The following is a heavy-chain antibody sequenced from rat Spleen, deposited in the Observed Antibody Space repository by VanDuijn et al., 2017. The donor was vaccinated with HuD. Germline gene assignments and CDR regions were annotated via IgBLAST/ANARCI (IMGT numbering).Heavy chain of an antibody. CDR3: AVSGYGY. V-gene: IGHV5-58*01. D-gene: IGHD4-3*01. CDR2: INPDGGRT. CDR1: GFTFSSYW. J-gene: IGHJ2*01. Sequence: EVQLVATGGGLVQPGRSLKLSCVASGFTFSSYWMYWVRQAPGKGLEWISSINPDGGRTYYPEPVKGRFTISRDNSEKTVYLQMNSLRSEDTATYYCAVSGYGYWGQGVMVTVSS.